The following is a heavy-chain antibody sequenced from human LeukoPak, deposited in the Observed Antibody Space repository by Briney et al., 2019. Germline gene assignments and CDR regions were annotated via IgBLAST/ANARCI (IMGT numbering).Heavy chain of an antibody. CDR1: GFTFSSYA. CDR2: LTGSGGTT. Sequence: GGSLRLSCAASGFTFSSYAMSWVRQAPGRGLEWVSGLTGSGGTTYYADSVKGRFTISRDNSRSTLYLQTNSLRVEDTAVYYCAKPVAGSSLWAFDIWGQGTMVTVSS. J-gene: IGHJ3*02. CDR3: AKPVAGSSLWAFDI. D-gene: IGHD6-19*01. V-gene: IGHV3-23*01.